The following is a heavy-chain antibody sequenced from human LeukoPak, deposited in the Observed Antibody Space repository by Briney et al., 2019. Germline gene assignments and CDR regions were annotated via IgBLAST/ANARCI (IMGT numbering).Heavy chain of an antibody. D-gene: IGHD6-6*01. Sequence: SETLSLTCTVSGGSINSSSYYWGWIRQPPGKGLEWIGSVYYSGSTHYNPSLKSQVTISVDTSKNHFSLRLSSVAAADTAVYYCARQSIAARGYYYYMDVWGKGTTVTASS. V-gene: IGHV4-39*01. CDR1: GGSINSSSYY. J-gene: IGHJ6*03. CDR3: ARQSIAARGYYYYMDV. CDR2: VYYSGST.